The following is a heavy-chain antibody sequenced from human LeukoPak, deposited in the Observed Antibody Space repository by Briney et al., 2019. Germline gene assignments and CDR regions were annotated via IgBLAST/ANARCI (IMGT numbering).Heavy chain of an antibody. D-gene: IGHD3-10*01. CDR3: ARSQTERITMVRGVIGAFDI. V-gene: IGHV4-59*01. CDR1: GGSISSYY. CDR2: VYYSGST. Sequence: KTSETLSLTCTVSGGSISSYYWSWIRQPPGKGLERIGYVYYSGSTNYNPSLKSRVTISVDTSKNQFSLKLSSVTAADTAVYYCARSQTERITMVRGVIGAFDIWGQGTIVTVSS. J-gene: IGHJ3*02.